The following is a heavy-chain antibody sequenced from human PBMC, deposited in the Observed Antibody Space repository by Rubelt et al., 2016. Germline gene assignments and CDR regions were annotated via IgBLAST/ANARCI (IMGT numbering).Heavy chain of an antibody. J-gene: IGHJ4*02. CDR3: ARDGIAAAVDY. CDR1: GYTFTTYA. CDR2: ISVYNGNT. Sequence: QIQLVQSGAEVKKPGASVKVSCKASGYTFTTYAISWVRQAPGQGLEWMGRISVYNGNTNYAQTFQGRVTITADTSTSTAYMELRSLRSDDTAVYYCARDGIAAAVDYWGQGTLDTVSS. V-gene: IGHV1-18*01. D-gene: IGHD6-13*01.